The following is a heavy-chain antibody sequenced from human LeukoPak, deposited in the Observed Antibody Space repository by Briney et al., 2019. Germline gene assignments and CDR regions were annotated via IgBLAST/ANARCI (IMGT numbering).Heavy chain of an antibody. CDR3: ATETGSSSWYY. D-gene: IGHD6-13*01. J-gene: IGHJ4*02. CDR2: LTGSAT. CDR1: GYXFSSYN. V-gene: IGHV1-46*01. Sequence: WASVKVSCKASGYXFSSYNIHWVRQAPGQGLEWVGLTGSATSLPQKFRGRVTVTRDTSTNTAFMELRSLRFEDTAVYYCATETGSSSWYYWGQGTLVTVSS.